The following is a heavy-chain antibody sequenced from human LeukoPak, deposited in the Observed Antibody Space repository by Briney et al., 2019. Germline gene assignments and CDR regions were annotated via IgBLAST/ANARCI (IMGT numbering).Heavy chain of an antibody. V-gene: IGHV1-24*01. Sequence: ASVKVSCKVSGYTLTELSMHWVRQAPGKGLEWMGGFDPEDGETIYAQKFQGRVTMTEDTSTDTAYMELSSLRSEDTAVYYCATLDFWSITSPLNKGIFDYWGQGTPVTVSS. CDR2: FDPEDGET. CDR1: GYTLTELS. D-gene: IGHD3-3*01. CDR3: ATLDFWSITSPLNKGIFDY. J-gene: IGHJ4*02.